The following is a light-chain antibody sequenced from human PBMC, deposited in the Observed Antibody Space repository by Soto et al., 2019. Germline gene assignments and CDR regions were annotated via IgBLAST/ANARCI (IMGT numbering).Light chain of an antibody. V-gene: IGKV3-11*01. CDR1: QSISSW. CDR2: DAS. CDR3: QQHSNWPLT. Sequence: TQSPSTLSASIGDRVNITCRASQSISSWLAWYQQNPGQAPRLLIFDASNRATGIPARFSGSGSGTDFTLTISSLEPEDFAVYYCQQHSNWPLTFGGGTKVEIK. J-gene: IGKJ4*01.